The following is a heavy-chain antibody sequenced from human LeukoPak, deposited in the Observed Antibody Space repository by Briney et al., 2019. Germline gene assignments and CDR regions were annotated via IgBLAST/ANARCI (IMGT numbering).Heavy chain of an antibody. CDR1: GFTFSSYA. V-gene: IGHV3-30-3*01. CDR3: ARDQRRLRYFDASRAFDI. J-gene: IGHJ3*02. Sequence: GGSLRLSCAASGFTFSSYAMHWVRQAPGKGLEWVAVISYDGSNKYYADSVKGRFTISRDNSKNTLYLQMNSLRAEDTAVYYCARDQRRLRYFDASRAFDIWGQGTMVTVSS. D-gene: IGHD3-9*01. CDR2: ISYDGSNK.